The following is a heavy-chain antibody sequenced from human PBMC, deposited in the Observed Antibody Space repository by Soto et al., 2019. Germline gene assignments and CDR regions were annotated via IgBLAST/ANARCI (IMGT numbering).Heavy chain of an antibody. CDR2: INAGNGNT. J-gene: IGHJ4*02. D-gene: IGHD2-2*01. V-gene: IGHV1-3*01. CDR1: GYTFTSYA. CDR3: ARVGCSSTSCYAFFDSDLNFDY. Sequence: ASVKVSCKASGYTFTSYAMHWVRQAPGQRLEWMGWINAGNGNTKYSQKFQGRVTITRDTSASTAYMELSSLRSEDTAVYYCARVGCSSTSCYAFFDSDLNFDYWGQGTLVTVSS.